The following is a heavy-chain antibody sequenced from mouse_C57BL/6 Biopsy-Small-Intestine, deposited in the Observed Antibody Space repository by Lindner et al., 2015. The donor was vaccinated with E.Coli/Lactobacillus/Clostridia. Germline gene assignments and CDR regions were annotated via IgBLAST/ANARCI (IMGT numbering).Heavy chain of an antibody. CDR2: ITPYYGPI. CDR1: GYSFTGYN. V-gene: IGHV1-39*01. Sequence: VQLQESGAELVNPGASVKISCKASGYSFTGYNMNWVKQSHGKSLEWIGNITPYYGPISYNQKFKGKATLTVDKSSSTVYMQLNSLTSEDSGVYYCARGGDYWGQGTTLTVSS. J-gene: IGHJ2*01. CDR3: ARGGDY.